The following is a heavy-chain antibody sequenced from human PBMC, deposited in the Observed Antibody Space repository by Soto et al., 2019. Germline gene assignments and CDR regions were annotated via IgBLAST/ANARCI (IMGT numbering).Heavy chain of an antibody. Sequence: QVQLVESGGGVVQPGRSLRLSCAASGFIFNEYGMHWVRQAPGKGLEWVAVIWYDGSNKYYADSVRGRFTFSRDNSRNTMSLQMNSLRVEVTAIYYCARWGCSGSNCNLNQRSFDLWCQGTLVTVSS. D-gene: IGHD2-15*01. V-gene: IGHV3-33*01. CDR2: IWYDGSNK. CDR1: GFIFNEYG. CDR3: ARWGCSGSNCNLNQRSFDL. J-gene: IGHJ4*02.